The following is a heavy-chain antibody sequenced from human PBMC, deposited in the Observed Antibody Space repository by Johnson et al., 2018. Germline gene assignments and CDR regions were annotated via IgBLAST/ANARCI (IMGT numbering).Heavy chain of an antibody. Sequence: QVQLVQSGGGVVQPGRSLRLSCAASGFTFSSYGMHWVRQAPGKGLEWVAVISYDGSNKYYADSVTGRFTITGEYAKNTRYLQMNSLGAEETAVYYCAKDLLDYYGSVYGMDVWGQGTMVTVSS. J-gene: IGHJ6*02. V-gene: IGHV3-30*18. CDR3: AKDLLDYYGSVYGMDV. CDR2: ISYDGSNK. CDR1: GFTFSSYG. D-gene: IGHD3-10*01.